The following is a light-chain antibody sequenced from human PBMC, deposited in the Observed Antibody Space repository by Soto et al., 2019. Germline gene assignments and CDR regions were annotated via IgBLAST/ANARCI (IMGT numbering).Light chain of an antibody. CDR2: GAS. J-gene: IGKJ3*01. V-gene: IGKV3-15*01. CDR1: QSVSSN. Sequence: EIVMTQSPATLSVSPGERVTLSCRASQSVSSNFAWYQRKPGQAPRLLIYGASTRATGIPARFSGSGSGTEFTLTISSLQSEDFSVYHCQQYNNWPFTFGPGTKVDIK. CDR3: QQYNNWPFT.